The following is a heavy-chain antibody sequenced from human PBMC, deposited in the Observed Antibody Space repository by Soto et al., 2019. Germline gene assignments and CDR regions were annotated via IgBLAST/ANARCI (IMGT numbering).Heavy chain of an antibody. CDR2: INSDGSST. Sequence: EVQLVESGGGLVQPGGSLRLSCAASGFTFSSYWMHWVRQAPGKGLVWVSRINSDGSSTSYADSVKGRFTISRDNAKNTQNFQMNSLMDVNTAVYYCASLWPYWGGDCPDSWGQGTLVTVSS. V-gene: IGHV3-74*01. D-gene: IGHD2-21*02. CDR3: ASLWPYWGGDCPDS. CDR1: GFTFSSYW. J-gene: IGHJ4*02.